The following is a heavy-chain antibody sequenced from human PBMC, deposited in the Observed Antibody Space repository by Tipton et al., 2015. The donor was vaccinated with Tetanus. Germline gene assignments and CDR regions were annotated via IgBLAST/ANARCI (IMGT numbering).Heavy chain of an antibody. D-gene: IGHD3-3*01. Sequence: QLVQSGAEVKKPGESLKISCKGSGYSFTSYWIGWVRRMPGKGLEWIGEINHSGSTNYNPSLKSRVTISVDTSKNQFSLKLSSVTAADTAVYYCARYEPYDFWSRLKPEFVPWGQGTLVTVSS. CDR2: INHSGST. CDR3: ARYEPYDFWSRLKPEFVP. J-gene: IGHJ5*02. CDR1: GYSFTSYW. V-gene: IGHV5-51*03.